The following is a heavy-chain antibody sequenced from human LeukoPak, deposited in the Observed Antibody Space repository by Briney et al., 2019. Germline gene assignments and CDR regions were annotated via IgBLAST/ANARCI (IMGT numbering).Heavy chain of an antibody. CDR1: GFTVSSNY. D-gene: IGHD6-13*01. J-gene: IGHJ3*02. V-gene: IGHV3-53*04. Sequence: GGSLRLSCAASGFTVSSNYMSWVRQAPGKGLEWVSVIYSGGSTYYADSVKGRFTISRHNSKNTLYLQMNSLGAEDTAVYYCARDGSGGPAAGDAFDIWGQGTMVTVSS. CDR3: ARDGSGGPAAGDAFDI. CDR2: IYSGGST.